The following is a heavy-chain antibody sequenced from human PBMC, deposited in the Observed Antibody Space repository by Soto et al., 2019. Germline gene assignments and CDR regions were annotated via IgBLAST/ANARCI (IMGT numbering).Heavy chain of an antibody. J-gene: IGHJ4*02. V-gene: IGHV3-72*01. CDR2: IRDRVHSYST. CDR3: VSLWSVTGSRDY. Sequence: GGSLRLCCAVSGLTFSDHYMGWVRQAPGKGLDWVGRIRDRVHSYSTEYAASVKGRFTISRDDSRNSLYLQMNSLKMEDTAVFYCVSLWSVTGSRDYWGRGTLVTVSS. CDR1: GLTFSDHY. D-gene: IGHD1-20*01.